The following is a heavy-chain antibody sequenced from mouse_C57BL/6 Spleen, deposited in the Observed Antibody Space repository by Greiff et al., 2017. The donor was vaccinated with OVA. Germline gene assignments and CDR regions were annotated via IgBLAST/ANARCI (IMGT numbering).Heavy chain of an antibody. J-gene: IGHJ1*03. CDR3: ARNDYGPYYGYFDV. CDR1: GYTFTSYW. Sequence: VQLQQPGAELVRPGSSVKLSCKASGYTFTSYWMHWVKQRPIQGLEWIGNIDPSDSETHYNQKFKDKATLTVDKSSSTAYMQLSSLTSEDSAVYYCARNDYGPYYGYFDVWGTGTTVTVSS. D-gene: IGHD2-4*01. CDR2: IDPSDSET. V-gene: IGHV1-52*01.